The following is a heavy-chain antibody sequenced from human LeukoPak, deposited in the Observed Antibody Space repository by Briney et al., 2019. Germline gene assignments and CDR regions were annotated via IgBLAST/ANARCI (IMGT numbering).Heavy chain of an antibody. CDR3: TTGPIGYCSGGTCSPLDY. J-gene: IGHJ4*02. Sequence: PGGSRRLSCAAAGFTFSSAWMSWVRQAPGKGLEWVGRIKSKTDGGTTDDAAPVKGRFTISRDDPENMLYLQMNNLKTEDTAMYYCTTGPIGYCSGGTCSPLDYWGQGALVTVSS. CDR2: IKSKTDGGTT. D-gene: IGHD2-15*01. CDR1: GFTFSSAW. V-gene: IGHV3-15*01.